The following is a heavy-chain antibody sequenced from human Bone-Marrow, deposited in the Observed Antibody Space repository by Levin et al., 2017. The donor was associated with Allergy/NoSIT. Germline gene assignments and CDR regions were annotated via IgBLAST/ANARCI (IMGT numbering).Heavy chain of an antibody. V-gene: IGHV3-7*01. CDR1: GFTFSIYW. D-gene: IGHD1-1*01. CDR2: INQDGSEE. J-gene: IGHJ4*02. Sequence: GESLKISCGVSGFTFSIYWMSWVRQAPGKGLEWVANINQDGSEEYYVDSVKGRFTISRDNAENSLYLQMNSLRAEDTALYYCARSPTTGTVDYWGLGTLVTVSS. CDR3: ARSPTTGTVDY.